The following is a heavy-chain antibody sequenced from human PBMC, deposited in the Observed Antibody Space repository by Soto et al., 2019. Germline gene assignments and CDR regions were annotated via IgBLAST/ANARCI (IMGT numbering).Heavy chain of an antibody. V-gene: IGHV4-59*01. Sequence: QVQLQESGPGLVKPSETLSLTCTVSGGSISNYYWSWIRQPPGKGLEWIGYIYSSGSTIYNPSLTSRVTSAAVTSKNQVSLKLPSVTAADTAVYYCARDHPHSYGIYYFDYWGQGTLVTVSS. D-gene: IGHD5-18*01. J-gene: IGHJ4*02. CDR1: GGSISNYY. CDR3: ARDHPHSYGIYYFDY. CDR2: IYSSGST.